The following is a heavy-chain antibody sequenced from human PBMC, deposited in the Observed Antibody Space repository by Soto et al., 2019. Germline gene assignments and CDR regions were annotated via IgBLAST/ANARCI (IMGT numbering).Heavy chain of an antibody. CDR2: INVSGALT. CDR3: ARDSRGGAARRPTFYY. Sequence: GSLRLSCAASGXPVDAHCMSWVRQSPGKGLQWVSSINVSGALTYYIESVKGLFTISIDNAKSSLFLQMNGLIDEYTGIYYCARDSRGGAARRPTFYYWGRGTLGTVSS. V-gene: IGHV3-23*01. D-gene: IGHD6-6*01. J-gene: IGHJ4*02. CDR1: GXPVDAHC.